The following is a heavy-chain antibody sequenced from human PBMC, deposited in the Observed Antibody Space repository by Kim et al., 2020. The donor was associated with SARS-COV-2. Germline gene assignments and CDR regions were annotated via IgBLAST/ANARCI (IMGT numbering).Heavy chain of an antibody. Sequence: ADSVKGRFTISRDNSKNTLYLQMNSLRAEDTAVYYCAKDLLPYSSSFGDWGQGTLVTVSS. J-gene: IGHJ4*02. CDR3: AKDLLPYSSSFGD. D-gene: IGHD6-13*01. V-gene: IGHV3-23*01.